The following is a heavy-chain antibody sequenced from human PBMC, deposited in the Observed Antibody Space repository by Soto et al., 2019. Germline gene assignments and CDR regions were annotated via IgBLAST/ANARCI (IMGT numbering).Heavy chain of an antibody. CDR2: IYYSGST. CDR1: GGSISSSSYY. V-gene: IGHV4-39*07. Sequence: SETLSLTCTVSGGSISSSSYYWGWIRQPPGKGLEWIGSIYYSGSTNYNPSLKSRVTISVDTSKNQFSLKLSSVTAADTAVYYCARGVGSGYYYYGMDVWGQGTTVTVSS. D-gene: IGHD3-10*01. CDR3: ARGVGSGYYYYGMDV. J-gene: IGHJ6*02.